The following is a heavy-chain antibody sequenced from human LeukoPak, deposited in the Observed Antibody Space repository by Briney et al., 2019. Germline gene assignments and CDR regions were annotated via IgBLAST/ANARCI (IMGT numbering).Heavy chain of an antibody. D-gene: IGHD3-22*01. J-gene: IGHJ4*02. CDR2: IKQDGSEK. CDR3: ARDHYDGVGGFDY. CDR1: GFTFSNYW. Sequence: GGSLRLSCAASGFTFSNYWMSWVRQAPGKGLEWVATIKQDGSEKYYVDSVKGRFTISRDNAKNSLYLQMDSLRAEDTAVYYCARDHYDGVGGFDYWGQGTLVTVSS. V-gene: IGHV3-7*01.